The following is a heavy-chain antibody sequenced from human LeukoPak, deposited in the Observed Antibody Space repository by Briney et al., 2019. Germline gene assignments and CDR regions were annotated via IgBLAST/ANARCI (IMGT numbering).Heavy chain of an antibody. CDR1: GFTFSNYW. CDR2: IKQDGSEK. D-gene: IGHD1-14*01. V-gene: IGHV3-7*01. CDR3: AKPTDY. J-gene: IGHJ4*02. Sequence: GGSLRLSCTASGFTFSNYWMTWVRQAPGKGLEWVANIKQDGSEKYYVDSVKGRFTISRDNAKNSLYLQMNSLRAEDTAVYYCAKPTDYWGQGTLVTVSS.